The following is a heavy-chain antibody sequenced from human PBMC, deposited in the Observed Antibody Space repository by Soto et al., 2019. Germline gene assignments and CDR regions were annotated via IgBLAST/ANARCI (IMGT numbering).Heavy chain of an antibody. V-gene: IGHV3-64*01. J-gene: IGHJ3*02. Sequence: GGSLRLSCAASGFTFSSYAMHWVRQAPGKGLEYVSAISSNGGSTYYANSVKGRFTISRDNSKNTLYLQMGSLRAEDMAVYYCARENSVFVDAFDIWGQGTMVTVSS. CDR1: GFTFSSYA. CDR3: ARENSVFVDAFDI. CDR2: ISSNGGST. D-gene: IGHD2-8*01.